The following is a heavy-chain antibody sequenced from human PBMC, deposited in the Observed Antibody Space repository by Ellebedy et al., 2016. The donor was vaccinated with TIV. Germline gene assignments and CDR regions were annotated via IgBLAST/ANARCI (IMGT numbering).Heavy chain of an antibody. CDR1: GYTFPNHW. CDR2: IYPGDYDT. Sequence: GESLKLSCKGSGYTFPNHWIGWVRQMPGRGLEWVGRIYPGDYDTIYSPSFEGQVTLSVDASLNTAYLQWSSLQASDTAIYYCTSRTGDNFDFWGQGTRVTVAS. V-gene: IGHV5-51*01. J-gene: IGHJ4*02. CDR3: TSRTGDNFDF.